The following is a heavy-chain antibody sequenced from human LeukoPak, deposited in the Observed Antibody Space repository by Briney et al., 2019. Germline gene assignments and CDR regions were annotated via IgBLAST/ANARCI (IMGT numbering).Heavy chain of an antibody. D-gene: IGHD2-2*01. CDR3: ARDRDIVVEKGVDY. CDR2: ISSSSSYI. Sequence: GGSLRLSCAASGFTFSSYSMNWVRQAPGKGLEWVSSISSSSSYIYYADSVKGRFTISRDNAKNSLHLQMNSLTAEDTALYYCARDRDIVVEKGVDYWGQGTLVTVSS. J-gene: IGHJ4*02. V-gene: IGHV3-21*04. CDR1: GFTFSSYS.